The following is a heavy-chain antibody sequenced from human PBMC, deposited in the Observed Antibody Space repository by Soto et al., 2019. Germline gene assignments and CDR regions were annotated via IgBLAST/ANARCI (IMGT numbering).Heavy chain of an antibody. D-gene: IGHD6-13*01. V-gene: IGHV4-31*03. CDR3: AREIAAAGKIDH. CDR1: GGSISSGGYY. CDR2: IYYSGST. J-gene: IGHJ4*02. Sequence: SETLSLTCTVSGGSISSGGYYWSWIRQHPGKGLEWIGYIYYSGSTYYNPSLKSRVTISVDTSKNQFSLKLSSVTAADTAVYYCAREIAAAGKIDHWGQGTLVTVSS.